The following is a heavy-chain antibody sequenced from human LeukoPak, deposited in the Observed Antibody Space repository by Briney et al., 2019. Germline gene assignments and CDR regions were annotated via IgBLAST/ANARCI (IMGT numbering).Heavy chain of an antibody. CDR2: INSDGSST. CDR1: GFTFSSYW. J-gene: IGHJ4*02. CDR3: AKDRIGSRDIAVVTYFDY. Sequence: GGSLRLSCGASGFTFSSYWMHWVRQAPGKGLVWVSRINSDGSSTSYADSVKGRFTISRDNSKNTLYLQMNSLRAEDTAVYYCAKDRIGSRDIAVVTYFDYWGQGMLVTVSS. V-gene: IGHV3-74*01. D-gene: IGHD6-19*01.